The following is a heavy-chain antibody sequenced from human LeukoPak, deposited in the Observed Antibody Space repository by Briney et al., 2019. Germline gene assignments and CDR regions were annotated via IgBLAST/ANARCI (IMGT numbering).Heavy chain of an antibody. V-gene: IGHV1-8*01. CDR2: MNPNSGNT. CDR3: ARSKRIQLWRWGDY. J-gene: IGHJ4*02. D-gene: IGHD5-18*01. CDR1: GYTFTSYD. Sequence: GASVKVSCKASGYTFTSYDINWVRQATGQGLEWMGWMNPNSGNTGYAQKFQGRVTMTRHTSIRTAYMELSSLRSEDTAVYYCARSKRIQLWRWGDYWGQGTLVTVSS.